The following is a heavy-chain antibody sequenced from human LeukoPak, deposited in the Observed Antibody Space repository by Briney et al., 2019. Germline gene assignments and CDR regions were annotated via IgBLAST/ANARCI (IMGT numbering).Heavy chain of an antibody. CDR2: IRYDRSNK. V-gene: IGHV3-30*02. Sequence: GGSLRLSCAATGFTFSSYGMHWVRQAPGKGLEWVAFIRYDRSNKYYDSVKGRFTISRDNSKNTLYLQMNSLRAEDTAVYYCARRYCSGGSCYSIDYWGQGTLVTVSS. D-gene: IGHD2-15*01. CDR1: GFTFSSYG. CDR3: ARRYCSGGSCYSIDY. J-gene: IGHJ4*02.